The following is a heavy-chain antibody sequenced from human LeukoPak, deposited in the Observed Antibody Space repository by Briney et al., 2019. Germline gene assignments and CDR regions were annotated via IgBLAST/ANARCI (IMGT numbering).Heavy chain of an antibody. CDR3: ARHGIAARPTTSFDY. CDR1: GGSISSSSYY. Sequence: SETLSLTCTVSGGSISSSSYYWGWIRQPPGKGLEWIGSIYYSGSTYYNPSLKSRVTISVDTSKNQFSLKLSSVTAADTAVYYCARHGIAARPTTSFDYWGQGTLVTVSS. CDR2: IYYSGST. D-gene: IGHD6-6*01. J-gene: IGHJ4*02. V-gene: IGHV4-39*01.